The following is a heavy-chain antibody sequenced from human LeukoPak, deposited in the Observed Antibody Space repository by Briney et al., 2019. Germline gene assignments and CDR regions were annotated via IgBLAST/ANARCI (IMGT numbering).Heavy chain of an antibody. D-gene: IGHD3-22*01. J-gene: IGHJ4*02. CDR3: ARESYDRSGNYPRDFDS. V-gene: IGHV3-21*01. CDR2: ISSGSIYA. Sequence: KPGGSLTLSCAASGFTFSRHGMNWVRQAPGKWLELISSISSGSIYAHYSDSVEGRFSISRDDANSFLYLQMSSLRAEDTAVYYCARESYDRSGNYPRDFDSWGQGTLVTVSS. CDR1: GFTFSRHG.